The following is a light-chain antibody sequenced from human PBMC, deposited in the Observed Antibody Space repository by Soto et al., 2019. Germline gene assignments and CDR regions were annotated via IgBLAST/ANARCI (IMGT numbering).Light chain of an antibody. CDR3: HRYGSSI. V-gene: IGKV3-20*01. CDR2: DAS. CDR1: LNVNSY. J-gene: IGKJ5*01. Sequence: PRTRALSGRSVAPGGCRASLNVNSYLAWYQQKPGQAPRLLIYDASNRAAGIPARFSGSGSGTDFTLPIRQPECADFAMYYCHRYGSSIFGQGTRLEIK.